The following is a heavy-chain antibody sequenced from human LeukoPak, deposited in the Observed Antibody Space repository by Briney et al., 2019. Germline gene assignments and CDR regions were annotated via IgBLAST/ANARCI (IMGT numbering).Heavy chain of an antibody. CDR1: GYTFTSYW. CDR3: ARQYSNRYFDI. V-gene: IGHV5-51*01. J-gene: IGHJ2*01. CDR2: IYPGDSDT. Sequence: GESLKISCKGSGYTFTSYWIGWVRQMPGKGLEWMGIIYPGDSDTRYSPSFQGQVSFSADKSTTTAYLQWTSLKASDTAMYYCARQYSNRYFDIWGRGTLVTVS. D-gene: IGHD4-11*01.